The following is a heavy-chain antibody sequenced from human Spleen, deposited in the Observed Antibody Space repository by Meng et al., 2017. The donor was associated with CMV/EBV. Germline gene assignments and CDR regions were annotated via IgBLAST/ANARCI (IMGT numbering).Heavy chain of an antibody. CDR1: GFSLRNYW. CDR3: ARDISCTTSNCYSGDFYYYYHGMEV. J-gene: IGHJ6*02. CDR2: ISNDGSRT. Sequence: GGSLRLSCTASGFSLRNYWMHWVRQVPGKGPVWVSRISNDGSRTNYADSVKGRFTISRDNSRNSLYLQMNSLSAEDTAVYYCARDISCTTSNCYSGDFYYYYHGMEVWGQGTTVTVSS. D-gene: IGHD2-15*01. V-gene: IGHV3-74*01.